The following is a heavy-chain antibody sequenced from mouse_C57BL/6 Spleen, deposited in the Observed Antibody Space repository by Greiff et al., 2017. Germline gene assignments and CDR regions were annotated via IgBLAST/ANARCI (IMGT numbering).Heavy chain of an antibody. CDR2: ISSGSSTI. CDR1: GFTFSDYG. D-gene: IGHD4-1*01. CDR3: ARLTGTY. J-gene: IGHJ3*01. Sequence: EVQGVESGGGLVKPGGSLKLSCAASGFTFSDYGMHWVGQAPEKGLEWVAYISSGSSTIYYADTVKGRFTISRDNAKNTLFLQMTSLRSEDTAMYYCARLTGTYWGQGTLVTVSA. V-gene: IGHV5-17*01.